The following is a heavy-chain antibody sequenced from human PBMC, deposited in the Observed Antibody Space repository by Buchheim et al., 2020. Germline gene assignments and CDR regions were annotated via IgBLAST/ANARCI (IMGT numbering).Heavy chain of an antibody. Sequence: QVQLQESGPGLVKPSQTLSLTCTVSGGSISSGDYYWGWIRQPPGKGLEWIGSIYYSGSTYYNPSLKSRVTISVDTSKNQFSLKLSSVTAADTAVYYCARRVVPYYYDSSGYYDYWGQGTL. D-gene: IGHD3-22*01. V-gene: IGHV4-39*01. CDR1: GGSISSGDYY. CDR2: IYYSGST. CDR3: ARRVVPYYYDSSGYYDY. J-gene: IGHJ4*02.